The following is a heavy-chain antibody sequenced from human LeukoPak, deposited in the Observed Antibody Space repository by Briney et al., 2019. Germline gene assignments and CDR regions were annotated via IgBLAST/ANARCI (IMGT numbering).Heavy chain of an antibody. D-gene: IGHD3-22*01. V-gene: IGHV3-53*01. J-gene: IGHJ4*02. CDR1: GFTVSSNY. CDR3: ARGVIVEDYYFDY. CDR2: IYSGGST. Sequence: GGSLRLSCAASGFTVSSNYMSWVRQAPGKGLEWVSVIYSGGSTYYADSVKGRFTISRDNSKNTLYLQMNSLRAEDTAVYYCARGVIVEDYYFDYWGQGTPVTVSS.